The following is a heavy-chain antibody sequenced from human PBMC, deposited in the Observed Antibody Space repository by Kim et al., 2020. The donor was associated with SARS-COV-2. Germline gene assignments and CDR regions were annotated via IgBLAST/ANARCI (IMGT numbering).Heavy chain of an antibody. CDR2: IYYSGST. D-gene: IGHD2-2*01. CDR3: ARFGPVVVPAANELWDYYGMDV. J-gene: IGHJ6*02. V-gene: IGHV4-59*01. Sequence: SETLSLTCTVSGGSISSYYWSWIRQPPGKGLEWIGYIYYSGSTNYNPSLKSRVTISVDTSKNQFSLKLSSVTAADTAVYYCARFGPVVVPAANELWDYYGMDVWGQGTTVTVSS. CDR1: GGSISSYY.